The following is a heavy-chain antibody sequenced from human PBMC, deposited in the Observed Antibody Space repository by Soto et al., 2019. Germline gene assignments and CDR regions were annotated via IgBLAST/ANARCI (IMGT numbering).Heavy chain of an antibody. CDR3: TRHSDGDCGGDCPTPYYYYYMDV. CDR2: IRSKANSYAT. D-gene: IGHD2-21*01. CDR1: GFTFSGSA. V-gene: IGHV3-73*01. J-gene: IGHJ6*03. Sequence: EVQLVESGGGLVQPGGSLKLSCAASGFTFSGSAMHWVRQASGKGLEWVGRIRSKANSYATAYAASVKGRFTISRDDSKNTAYLQMNSLKTEDTAVYYCTRHSDGDCGGDCPTPYYYYYMDVWGKGTMVTVSS.